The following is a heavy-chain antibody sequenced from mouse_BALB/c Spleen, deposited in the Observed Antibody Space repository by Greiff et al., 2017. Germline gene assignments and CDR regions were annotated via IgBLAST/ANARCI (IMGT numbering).Heavy chain of an antibody. CDR3: AREGYRYDAMDY. CDR1: GFTFSSYT. D-gene: IGHD2-14*01. V-gene: IGHV5-12-2*01. CDR2: ISNGGGST. Sequence: EVKLVESGGGLVQPGGSLKLSCAASGFTFSSYTMSWVRQTPEKRLEWVAYISNGGGSTYYPDTVKGRFTISRDNAKNTLYLQMSSLKSEDTAMYYCAREGYRYDAMDYWGQGTSVTVSS. J-gene: IGHJ4*01.